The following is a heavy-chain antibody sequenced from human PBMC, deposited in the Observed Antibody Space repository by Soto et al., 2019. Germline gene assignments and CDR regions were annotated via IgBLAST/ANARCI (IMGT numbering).Heavy chain of an antibody. CDR3: ARAIKRWEVNYYFDF. Sequence: QVVLLQSGAEVKEPGSSVRVSCQVSGSTFSNFAFSWVRQAPGHGHEWMGGIVVDSNTAEYSQRFQDRVTITADTSTDTLYMELGSLTFEDTAVYYCARAIKRWEVNYYFDFWGQGTLVTVSS. D-gene: IGHD1-26*01. V-gene: IGHV1-69*06. CDR2: IVVDSNTA. CDR1: GSTFSNFA. J-gene: IGHJ4*02.